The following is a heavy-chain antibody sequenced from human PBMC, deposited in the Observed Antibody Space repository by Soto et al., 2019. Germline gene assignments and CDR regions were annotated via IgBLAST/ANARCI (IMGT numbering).Heavy chain of an antibody. J-gene: IGHJ6*02. D-gene: IGHD3-16*01. CDR1: GYTFTRYG. V-gene: IGHV1-18*01. Sequence: QVQLVQSGAEVKNPGASVKVSCKASGYTFTRYGIGWARQAPGQGLEWLGWINTYNGNTNYAQNVQGRVTLTTDTSTRTAYMELRSLRSNDTAIYYCTIVDVYVQPSPQDVWGQGTTVIVSS. CDR3: TIVDVYVQPSPQDV. CDR2: INTYNGNT.